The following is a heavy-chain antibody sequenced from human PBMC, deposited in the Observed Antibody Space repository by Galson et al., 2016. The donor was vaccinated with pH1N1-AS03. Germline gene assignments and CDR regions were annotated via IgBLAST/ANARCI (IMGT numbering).Heavy chain of an antibody. D-gene: IGHD3-9*01. CDR2: VKGVFRTT. J-gene: IGHJ4*02. Sequence: SGLTSSSYAISWVRQAPGQGLEWMGGVKGVFRTTNYAQKFQGRITITMDQSTGTAYMEVSSLRAEDTAVYYCATAGNYFDIRRFDYWGQGTPVTVFS. V-gene: IGHV1-69*05. CDR3: ATAGNYFDIRRFDY. CDR1: GLTSSSYA.